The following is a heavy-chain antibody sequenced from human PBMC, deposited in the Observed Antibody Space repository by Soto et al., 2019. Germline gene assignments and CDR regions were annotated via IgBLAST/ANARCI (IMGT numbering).Heavy chain of an antibody. Sequence: ASVKVSGKASGGTFSSYAISWVRQAPGQGLEWMGGMIPIFGTANYAQKFQGRVTITADESTSTAYMELSSLRSEDTAVYYCARDLPLAEHNYYDSSGPPLGYWGQGTLVAVS. CDR3: ARDLPLAEHNYYDSSGPPLGY. V-gene: IGHV1-69*13. CDR1: GGTFSSYA. J-gene: IGHJ4*02. CDR2: MIPIFGTA. D-gene: IGHD3-22*01.